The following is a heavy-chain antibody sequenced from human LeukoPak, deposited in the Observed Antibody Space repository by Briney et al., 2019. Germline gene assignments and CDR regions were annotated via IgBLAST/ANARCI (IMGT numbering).Heavy chain of an antibody. CDR1: GFTFSNAW. V-gene: IGHV3-15*07. CDR2: IKSKTDGGTT. J-gene: IGHJ4*02. D-gene: IGHD3-3*01. Sequence: PGGSLRLSCAASGFTFSNAWMNWVRQAPGKGLEWVGRIKSKTDGGTTDYAAPVKGRFTISRDDSKNTLYLQMNSLKTEDTAVYYCTTGSITIFGVVHYDYWGQGTLVTVSS. CDR3: TTGSITIFGVVHYDY.